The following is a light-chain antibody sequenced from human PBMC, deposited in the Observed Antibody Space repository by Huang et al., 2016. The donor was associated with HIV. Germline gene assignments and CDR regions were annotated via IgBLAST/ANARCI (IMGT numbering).Light chain of an antibody. CDR1: RDISTF. CDR2: AAS. CDR3: QKYDSAPRT. Sequence: MTQSPPSLSASIGDRVTITCRASRDISTFLAWYQQKSGKPPSLFIYAASILHSGVPARFSGGGSGTNFTLTVSSLQPEDVANYYCQKYDSAPRTFGQGTKLEL. V-gene: IGKV1-27*01. J-gene: IGKJ1*01.